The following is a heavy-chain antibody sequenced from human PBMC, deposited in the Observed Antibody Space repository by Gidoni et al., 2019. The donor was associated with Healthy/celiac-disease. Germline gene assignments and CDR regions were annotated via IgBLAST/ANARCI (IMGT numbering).Heavy chain of an antibody. J-gene: IGHJ3*02. V-gene: IGHV2-70*04. D-gene: IGHD3-22*01. CDR3: ARGSGLRDAFDI. CDR2: IDWDDDK. Sequence: QVTLKESGPALVKPTQTLKLTCTFSGFSLSTSGMRVSCIRQPPGKALEWLARIDWDDDKFYSTSLKTRLTISKDTSKNQVVLTMTNMDPVDTATYYCARGSGLRDAFDIWGQGTMVTVSS. CDR1: GFSLSTSGMR.